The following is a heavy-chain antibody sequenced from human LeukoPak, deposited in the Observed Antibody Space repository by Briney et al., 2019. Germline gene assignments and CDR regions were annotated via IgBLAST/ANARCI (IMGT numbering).Heavy chain of an antibody. CDR3: ARAVNPKYYYDSSGYCPY. V-gene: IGHV1-2*02. D-gene: IGHD3-22*01. J-gene: IGHJ4*02. CDR2: INPNSGGT. CDR1: GYTFTGYY. Sequence: ASVKVSCKASGYTFTGYYMHWVRQAPGQGLEWMGWINPNSGGTNYAQKFQGRVTMTRDTSISTAYMELSRLRSDDTAVYYCARAVNPKYYYDSSGYCPYWGQGTLVTVSS.